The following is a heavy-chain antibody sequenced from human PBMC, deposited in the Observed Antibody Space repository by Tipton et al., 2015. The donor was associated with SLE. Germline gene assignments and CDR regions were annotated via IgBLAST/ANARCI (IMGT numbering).Heavy chain of an antibody. V-gene: IGHV1-46*01. J-gene: IGHJ3*02. CDR1: GYTFTDYY. D-gene: IGHD4-11*01. CDR2: IDPSGGST. Sequence: QLVQSGPEVKKPGASVKVSCKASGYTFTDYYMYWVRQAPGQGLEWMGVIDPSGGSTSYAQKFQGRVTMTRDTSTSTVYMELSSLRSEDTAVYYCARELTNDAFDIWGQGTMVTVSS. CDR3: ARELTNDAFDI.